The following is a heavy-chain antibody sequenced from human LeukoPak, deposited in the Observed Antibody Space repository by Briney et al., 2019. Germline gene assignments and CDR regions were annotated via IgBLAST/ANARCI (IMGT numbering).Heavy chain of an antibody. Sequence: GGSLRLSCAASGNYWTHWVRQAPGKGLVWVSHVNSDGSWTSHADSVKGRFTISKDNAKNTVYLQMNNLRTEDTAVYYCVSFYETNWGRGTLVTVSS. CDR3: VSFYETN. CDR1: GNYW. J-gene: IGHJ4*02. D-gene: IGHD2-2*01. V-gene: IGHV3-74*01. CDR2: VNSDGSWT.